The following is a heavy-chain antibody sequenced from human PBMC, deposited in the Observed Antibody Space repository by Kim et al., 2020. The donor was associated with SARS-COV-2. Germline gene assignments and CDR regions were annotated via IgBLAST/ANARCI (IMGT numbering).Heavy chain of an antibody. V-gene: IGHV4-61*02. Sequence: SETLSLTCTVSGGSISSGSYYWSWIRQPAGKGLEWIGRIYTSGSTNYNPSLKSRVTISVDTSKNQFSLKLSSVTAADTAVYYCARDGPGYRSRFFDPWGQGTLVTVSS. CDR3: ARDGPGYRSRFFDP. CDR1: GGSISSGSYY. CDR2: IYTSGST. D-gene: IGHD6-13*01. J-gene: IGHJ5*02.